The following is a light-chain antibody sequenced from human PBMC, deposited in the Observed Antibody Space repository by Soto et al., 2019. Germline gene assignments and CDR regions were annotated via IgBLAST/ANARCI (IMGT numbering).Light chain of an antibody. CDR2: DDS. CDR3: QVWDTSGDQYVV. CDR1: NIRTKS. V-gene: IGLV3-21*02. Sequence: SYVVTQPPSVSVAPGQTARIPCGGNNIRTKSVHWYQQKPGQAPVLVVYDDSDRPSGIPERFSGSNSGNTATLTISRVEAGDEADYYCQVWDTSGDQYVVFGGGTKLTVL. J-gene: IGLJ2*01.